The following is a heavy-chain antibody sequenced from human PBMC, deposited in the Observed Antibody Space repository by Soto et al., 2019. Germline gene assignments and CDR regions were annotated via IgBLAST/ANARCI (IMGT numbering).Heavy chain of an antibody. CDR3: GNIYYSGTTNYNPSLKSRLTISIDTSKNQFSLKLTSVTVADTAVYFCARDGRLMLRGFSFYNGMDV. V-gene: IGHV4-59*08. CDR1: GGSLSNYY. Sequence: SETLSLTCTVSGGSLSNYYWCWIRQPPGKGQEWIGYIYYNESTNYNPTIKSQITLTIDKSKNQYSQNLKFVTAANTAIYYSGNIYYSGTTNYNPSLKSRLTISIDTSKNQFSLKLTSVTVADTAVYFCARDGRLMLRGFSFYNGMDVWGQGTTVTVSS. D-gene: IGHD1-1*01. CDR2: IYYNEST. J-gene: IGHJ6*02.